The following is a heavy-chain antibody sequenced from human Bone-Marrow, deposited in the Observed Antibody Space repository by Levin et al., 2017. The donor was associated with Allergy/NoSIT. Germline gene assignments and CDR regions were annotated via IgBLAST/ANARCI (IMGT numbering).Heavy chain of an antibody. CDR1: GFSFNSYA. J-gene: IGHJ6*03. D-gene: IGHD3-10*01. V-gene: IGHV3-23*01. CDR2: VSGDGETT. CDR3: AKIRGIGGSGRDYMAV. Sequence: GESLKISCAASGFSFNSYAMTWVRQAPGKGLEWVSSVSGDGETTNYADSVEGRFTLSRDNSKNMVFLELTSLRADDTAIYYCAKIRGIGGSGRDYMAVWGKGTTVAVSS.